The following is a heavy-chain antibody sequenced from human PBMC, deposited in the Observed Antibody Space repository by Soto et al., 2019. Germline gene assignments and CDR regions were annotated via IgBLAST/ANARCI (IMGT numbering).Heavy chain of an antibody. J-gene: IGHJ2*01. D-gene: IGHD2-2*01. CDR1: GYSFTSYW. V-gene: IGHV5-51*01. CDR2: IYPGDSDT. CDR3: AAQGVVVPAATGWYFDL. Sequence: GESLKISCKGSGYSFTSYWIGWVRQMPGKGLEWMGIIYPGDSDTRYSPSFQGQVTISADKSISTAYLQWSSLKASDTAMYYCAAQGVVVPAATGWYFDLWGRGTLVTVSS.